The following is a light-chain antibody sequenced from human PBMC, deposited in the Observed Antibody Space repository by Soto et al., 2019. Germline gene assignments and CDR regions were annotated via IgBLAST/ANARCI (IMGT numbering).Light chain of an antibody. CDR1: HSVSRTY. CDR2: GAS. Sequence: EIVLTQSPGTLSLSPGERATLSCRASHSVSRTYLAWYQQKPGQAPRLLMYGASDRATGTPGRFSGSGSGTDFTLTISGLEPEDSAVYYCQQFDDSVTFGQGTKVDIK. V-gene: IGKV3-20*01. CDR3: QQFDDSVT. J-gene: IGKJ1*01.